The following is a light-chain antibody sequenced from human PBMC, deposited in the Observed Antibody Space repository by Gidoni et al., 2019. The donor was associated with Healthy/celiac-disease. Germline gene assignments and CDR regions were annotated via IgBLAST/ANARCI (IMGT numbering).Light chain of an antibody. CDR1: QSISSW. V-gene: IGKV1-5*03. CDR3: QQYNSFWYT. CDR2: KAS. J-gene: IGKJ2*01. Sequence: IQMTQPPSTLSASVGDRVTITCRASQSISSWLAWYQQKPGKAPKLLIYKASSLESGVPSRFSGSGSGTEFTLTISSLQPDDIATYYCQQYNSFWYTFGQGTKLEIK.